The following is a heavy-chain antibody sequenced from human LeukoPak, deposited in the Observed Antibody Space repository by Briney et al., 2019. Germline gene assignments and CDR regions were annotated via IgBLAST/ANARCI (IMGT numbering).Heavy chain of an antibody. V-gene: IGHV1-2*02. D-gene: IGHD6-19*01. CDR1: EYSFTDYY. CDR2: INPNSGGT. J-gene: IGHJ4*02. Sequence: GASVKVSCKASEYSFTDYYVHLVRQAPGQGLEWMGWINPNSGGTKYAQKFQGRVTMTRDTSISTAYMELSRLRSDDTAVYYCARAAVAGDFDYWGQGTLVTVSS. CDR3: ARAAVAGDFDY.